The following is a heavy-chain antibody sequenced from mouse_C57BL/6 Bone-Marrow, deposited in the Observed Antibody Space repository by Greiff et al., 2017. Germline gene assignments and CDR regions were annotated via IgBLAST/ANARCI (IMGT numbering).Heavy chain of an antibody. J-gene: IGHJ3*01. CDR3: ARPPTIVTTRAY. D-gene: IGHD2-5*01. CDR2: INSDGGST. CDR1: EYEFPSHD. Sequence: EVQRVESGGGLMQPGESLKLSCESNEYEFPSHDMSWVRKTPEKRLELVAAINSDGGSTYYPDTMERRFIISRDNTKKTLYLQMSSLRSEDTALYYCARPPTIVTTRAYWGQGTLVTVSA. V-gene: IGHV5-2*01.